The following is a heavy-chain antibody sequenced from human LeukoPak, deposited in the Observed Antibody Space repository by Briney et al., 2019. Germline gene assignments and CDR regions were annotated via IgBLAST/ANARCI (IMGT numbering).Heavy chain of an antibody. CDR1: GFTFDDYG. V-gene: IGHV3-20*04. D-gene: IGHD2-21*02. Sequence: GGSLRLSCAASGFTFDDYGMSWVRQAPGKGLEWVSGINWNGGSTGYADFVKGRFTISRDNAKNSLYLQMNSLRAEDTAVYYCASWRDFNDAFDIWGQGTMVTVSS. CDR3: ASWRDFNDAFDI. CDR2: INWNGGST. J-gene: IGHJ3*02.